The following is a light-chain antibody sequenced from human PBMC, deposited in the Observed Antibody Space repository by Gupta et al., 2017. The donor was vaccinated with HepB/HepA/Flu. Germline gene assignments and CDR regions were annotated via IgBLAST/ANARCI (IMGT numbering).Light chain of an antibody. CDR3: SSYTSSSTLV. V-gene: IGLV2-14*03. J-gene: IGLJ2*01. CDR1: SSDVGVYNY. CDR2: DVN. Sequence: SALTQPASVSGSPGPSITLSCTGTSSDVGVYNYVSWYQQHPGKVPKLMIYDVNNRPSGVSNRFSGSKSGNTASLTISGLQAEDEADYYCSSYTSSSTLVFGGGTKLTVL.